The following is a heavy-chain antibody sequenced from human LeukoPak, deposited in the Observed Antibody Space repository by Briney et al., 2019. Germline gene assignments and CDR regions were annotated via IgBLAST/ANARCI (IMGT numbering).Heavy chain of an antibody. D-gene: IGHD3-3*01. V-gene: IGHV1-24*01. CDR3: ADFGVVTHWFDP. CDR1: GFAFTEMS. Sequence: ASVKVSCKVSGFAFTEMSIHWVRQTPRKGLEWMGGFDPESGERVYAQSFRGRVTLSEDTSTDTAYMELGSLTSEDTVVYYCADFGVVTHWFDPWGQGTLVTVSS. CDR2: FDPESGER. J-gene: IGHJ5*02.